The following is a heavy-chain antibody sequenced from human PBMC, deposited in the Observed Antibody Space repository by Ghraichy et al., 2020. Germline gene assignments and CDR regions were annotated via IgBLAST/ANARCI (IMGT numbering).Heavy chain of an antibody. V-gene: IGHV1-18*04. CDR3: VRGRQWLEY. Sequence: ASVKVSCTASGYTFTSYLITWVRQAPRLGLEWMGWISANNGNTNYAQKFQDRVTMKTDTATRTVYMELRMLKSDDTAVYYCVRGRQWLEYWGQGTLVTVSP. CDR2: ISANNGNT. D-gene: IGHD6-19*01. J-gene: IGHJ4*02. CDR1: GYTFTSYL.